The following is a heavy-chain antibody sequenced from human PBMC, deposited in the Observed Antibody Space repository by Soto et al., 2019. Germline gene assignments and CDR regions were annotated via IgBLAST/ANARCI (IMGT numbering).Heavy chain of an antibody. CDR3: ARDDEHWSDCDLGY. V-gene: IGHV3-30-3*01. J-gene: IGHJ4*02. Sequence: QVHLVESGGGGVQPGGSLRLSCVASGFTFSSHSMHWVRQAPGKGLEWVTFIRPDGNNKYYAESVKGRFTTSRDNSKNTMYLQMDSLRVEDTAVYYCARDDEHWSDCDLGYWGKGVLVTVSS. D-gene: IGHD2-21*01. CDR2: IRPDGNNK. CDR1: GFTFSSHS.